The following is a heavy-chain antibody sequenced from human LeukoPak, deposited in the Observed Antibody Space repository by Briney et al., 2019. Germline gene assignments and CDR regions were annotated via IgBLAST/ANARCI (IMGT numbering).Heavy chain of an antibody. D-gene: IGHD6-19*01. J-gene: IGHJ4*02. CDR3: AKAGDSSGWYIPAYFDY. V-gene: IGHV3-23*01. CDR2: ISGSGGST. Sequence: PGGSLRLSCAASGFTVSSNYMSWVRQAPGKGLEWVSAISGSGGSTYYADSVKGRFTISRDNSKNTLYLQMNSLRAEDTAVYYCAKAGDSSGWYIPAYFDYWGQGTLVTVSS. CDR1: GFTVSSNY.